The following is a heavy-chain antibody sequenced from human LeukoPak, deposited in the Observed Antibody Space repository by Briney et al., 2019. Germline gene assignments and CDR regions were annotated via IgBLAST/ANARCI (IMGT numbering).Heavy chain of an antibody. CDR1: GYTFTGYY. CDR3: ARVIIVGATSFGY. D-gene: IGHD1-26*01. CDR2: INPNSGGT. J-gene: IGHJ4*02. Sequence: ASVKVSCKASGYTFTGYYMHWVRQAPGQGLEWMGRINPNSGGTNYAQKFQGRVTMTRDTSISTAYMELSRLRSDDTAVYYCARVIIVGATSFGYWGQGTLVTVSS. V-gene: IGHV1-2*06.